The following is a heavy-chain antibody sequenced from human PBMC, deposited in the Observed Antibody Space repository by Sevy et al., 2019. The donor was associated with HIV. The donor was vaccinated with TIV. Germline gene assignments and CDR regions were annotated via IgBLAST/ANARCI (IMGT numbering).Heavy chain of an antibody. CDR1: GYTFTTYD. V-gene: IGHV1-8*01. J-gene: IGHJ6*02. CDR2: MSPNTGAT. D-gene: IGHD3-16*01. CDR3: GEGGNGEFLAYGYYYYGVDV. Sequence: ASVKVSCAAFGYTFTTYDINWVRQAPGQGLEWMGWMSPNTGATGFAQKFQGRVTLTRNKSITTAYMELSSLTYEDTAIYYCGEGGNGEFLAYGYYYYGVDVWGQGTTVNGSS.